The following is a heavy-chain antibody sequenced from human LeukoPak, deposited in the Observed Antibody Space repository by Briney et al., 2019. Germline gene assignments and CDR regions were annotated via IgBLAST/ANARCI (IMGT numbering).Heavy chain of an antibody. CDR1: RGSNCNKY. Sequence: SETLSLTCTVYRGSNCNKYWIWIRQPPGGGLVWIGYIYYSGTTEYNLSLKRGVTIQVDTSKNQNYLKLGNETAENTAVYYCAYNRNRIIDTFDIWGQGTMVTVSS. CDR3: AYNRNRIIDTFDI. CDR2: IYYSGTT. V-gene: IGHV4-59*08. J-gene: IGHJ3*02. D-gene: IGHD1-14*01.